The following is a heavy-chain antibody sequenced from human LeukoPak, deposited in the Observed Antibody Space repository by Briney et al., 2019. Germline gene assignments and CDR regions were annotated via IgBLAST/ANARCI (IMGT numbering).Heavy chain of an antibody. CDR2: INHSGST. V-gene: IGHV4-34*01. CDR3: ARSMYYYDSSGYSKTPFFGY. J-gene: IGHJ4*02. CDR1: GGSFSGYY. Sequence: ASETLSLTCAVYGGSFSGYYWRWIRQPPGKGLEWIGEINHSGSTNYNPSLKSRVTISVDTSKNQFSLKLSSVTAADTAVYYCARSMYYYDSSGYSKTPFFGYWGQGTLVTVSS. D-gene: IGHD3-22*01.